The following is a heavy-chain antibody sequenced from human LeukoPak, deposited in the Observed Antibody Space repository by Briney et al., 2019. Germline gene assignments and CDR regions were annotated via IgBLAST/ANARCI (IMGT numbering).Heavy chain of an antibody. CDR2: IYYSGST. CDR3: ARQEMATIGD. CDR1: GGSISSGGYS. V-gene: IGHV4-30-2*03. Sequence: PSETLSLTCAVSGGSISSGGYSWSWIRQPPGKGLEWIGSIYYSGSTYYNPSLKSRVTISVDTSKNQFSLKLSSVTAADTAVYYCARQEMATIGDWGQGTLVTVSS. J-gene: IGHJ4*02. D-gene: IGHD5-24*01.